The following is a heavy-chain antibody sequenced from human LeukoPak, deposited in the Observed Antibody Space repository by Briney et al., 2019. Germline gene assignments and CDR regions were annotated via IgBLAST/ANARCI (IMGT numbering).Heavy chain of an antibody. CDR2: IIPILGIA. D-gene: IGHD6-13*01. CDR1: GGTFSSYA. J-gene: IGHJ4*02. CDR3: ARLHTGYQSDY. V-gene: IGHV1-69*04. Sequence: SVKVSCKASGGTFSSYAISWVRQAPGQGLEWMGRIIPILGIANYAQKFQGRVTITADKSTSTAYMELSSLRSEDTAVYYCARLHTGYQSDYWGQGTLVTVSS.